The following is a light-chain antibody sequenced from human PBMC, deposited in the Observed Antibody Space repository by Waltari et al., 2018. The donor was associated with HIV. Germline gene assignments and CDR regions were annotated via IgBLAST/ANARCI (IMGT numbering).Light chain of an antibody. CDR1: HSDFGVYGF. V-gene: IGLV2-14*03. J-gene: IGLJ3*02. Sequence: SAVTQPASVSGLPGQSITISCTGDHSDFGVYGFVSWYQQPPGKLPRLILYDVERRASGISARFSGSQSGHTASLNSSGLRAEDEADYYCASFTDDNLSHWVFGGGTKLTV. CDR3: ASFTDDNLSHWV. CDR2: DVE.